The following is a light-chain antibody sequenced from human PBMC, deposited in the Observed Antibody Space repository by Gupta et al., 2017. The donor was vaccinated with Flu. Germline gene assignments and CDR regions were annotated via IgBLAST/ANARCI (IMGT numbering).Light chain of an antibody. CDR1: NIGSET. CDR3: QGWDNSTDLWV. Sequence: SLVLTQPPSVSVTPGQTASMACGGDNIGSETVHWYQQKTGQAPVLVLYDDAFRPSGIPERFSGSNSGNTATLTISRVEAGDEADYYCQGWDNSTDLWVFGGGTMLTVL. CDR2: DDA. V-gene: IGLV3-21*02. J-gene: IGLJ3*02.